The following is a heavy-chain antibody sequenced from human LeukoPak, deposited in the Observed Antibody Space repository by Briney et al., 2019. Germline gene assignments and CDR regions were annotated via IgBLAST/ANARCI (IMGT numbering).Heavy chain of an antibody. D-gene: IGHD3-22*01. J-gene: IGHJ3*02. CDR3: TRDYEYYYDSSGYRPFAFDI. Sequence: GGSLRLSCTASGFTFGDYAMSWFRQAPGKGLEWVGFIRSKAYGGTTEYAASVKGRFTISRDDSKSIAYLQMNSLKTEDTAVYYCTRDYEYYYDSSGYRPFAFDIWGQGTMVTVSS. V-gene: IGHV3-49*03. CDR2: IRSKAYGGTT. CDR1: GFTFGDYA.